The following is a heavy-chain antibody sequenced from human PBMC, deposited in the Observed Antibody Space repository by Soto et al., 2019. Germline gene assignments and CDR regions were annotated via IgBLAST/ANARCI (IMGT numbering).Heavy chain of an antibody. V-gene: IGHV1-69*01. J-gene: IGHJ6*02. CDR3: ERDGPSSTRRNYYSYGMDV. CDR1: GGTFSSYA. CDR2: IIPIFGTA. Sequence: QVQLVQSGAEVKKPGSSVKVSCKASGGTFSSYAISWVRQAPGQGLEWMGGIIPIFGTANYAQKFQGRVTITADESTSTAYMELSSLRSEDTAVYYCERDGPSSTRRNYYSYGMDVWGQGSTVTVSS.